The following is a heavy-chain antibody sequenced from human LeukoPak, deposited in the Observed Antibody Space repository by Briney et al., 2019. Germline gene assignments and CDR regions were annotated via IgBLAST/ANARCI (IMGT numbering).Heavy chain of an antibody. CDR3: ARSVRPLGWFDP. CDR1: GYTFTSYY. Sequence: ASVKVSCKASGYTFTSYYMHWVRQAPGQGLEWMGIINPSGGSTSYAQKFQGRVTVTRDTSTSTVYMELSSLRSEDTAVYYCARSVRPLGWFDPWGQGTLVTVSS. CDR2: INPSGGST. J-gene: IGHJ5*02. V-gene: IGHV1-46*01. D-gene: IGHD2-8*01.